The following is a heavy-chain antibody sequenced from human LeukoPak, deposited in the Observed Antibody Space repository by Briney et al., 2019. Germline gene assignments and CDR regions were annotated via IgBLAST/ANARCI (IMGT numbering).Heavy chain of an antibody. CDR3: ANQLSGSYYGAAFDI. CDR1: GGSISNSC. V-gene: IGHV4-59*01. D-gene: IGHD1-26*01. J-gene: IGHJ3*02. CDR2: IYYIVNT. Sequence: SETLSLTWTVSGGSISNSCCGWIRQPPGKGLEWVGYIYYIVNTNYHPSLKGGFTISGDTSKNQFSRKLNALTAADTAVYYCANQLSGSYYGAAFDIWGQGTMVTVSS.